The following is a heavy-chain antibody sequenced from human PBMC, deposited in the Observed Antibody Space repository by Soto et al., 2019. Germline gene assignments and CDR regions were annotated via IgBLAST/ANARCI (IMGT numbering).Heavy chain of an antibody. V-gene: IGHV3-23*01. CDR2: ISGSGGST. J-gene: IGHJ4*02. CDR1: GFTFSSYA. CDR3: AKDLATVTTNASDDDEDY. D-gene: IGHD4-17*01. Sequence: GGSLRLSCAASGFTFSSYAMSWVRQAPGKGLEWVSAISGSGGSTYYADSVKGRFTISRDNSKNTLYLQMNSLRAEDTAVYYCAKDLATVTTNASDDDEDYWGQGTLVTVSS.